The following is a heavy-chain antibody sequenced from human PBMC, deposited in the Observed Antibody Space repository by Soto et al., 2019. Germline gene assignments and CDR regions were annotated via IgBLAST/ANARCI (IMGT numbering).Heavy chain of an antibody. J-gene: IGHJ4*02. CDR2: ISSSSSYI. CDR3: ARASWDYDILTAAVDY. Sequence: LRLSCAASGFTFSSYSMNWVRQAPGKGLEWVSSISSSSSYIYYADSVKGRFTISRDNAKNSLYLQMNSLRAEDTAVYYCARASWDYDILTAAVDYWGQGTLVTVSS. CDR1: GFTFSSYS. V-gene: IGHV3-21*01. D-gene: IGHD3-9*01.